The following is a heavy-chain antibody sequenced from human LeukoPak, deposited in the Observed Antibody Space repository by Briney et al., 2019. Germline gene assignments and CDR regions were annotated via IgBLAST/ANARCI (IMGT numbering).Heavy chain of an antibody. D-gene: IGHD1-26*01. V-gene: IGHV7-4-1*02. J-gene: IGHJ6*03. CDR2: INTNTGNP. Sequence: ASVKVSCKASRYTFTSYAMNWVRQAPGQGLEWMGWINTNTGNPTYAQGFTGRFVFSLDTSVSTAYLQISSLKAEDTAVYYCASADINSGSYGGYYYYYRDVWGKGTTVTVSS. CDR3: ASADINSGSYGGYYYYYRDV. CDR1: RYTFTSYA.